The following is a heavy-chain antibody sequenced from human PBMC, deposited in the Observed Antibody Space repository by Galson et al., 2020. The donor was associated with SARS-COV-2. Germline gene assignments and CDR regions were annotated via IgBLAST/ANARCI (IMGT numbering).Heavy chain of an antibody. V-gene: IGHV5-51*01. CDR1: GYSFSTYW. CDR2: IYPGDSNT. CDR3: ASLLGPPPHYYGMDF. D-gene: IGHD3-16*01. Sequence: GESLKISCKGSGYSFSTYWIAWVRQTPGTGLEWMGIIYPGDSNTKYSPSFQGQVTISADKSLSTAYLQWSSLKASDTAMYYCASLLGPPPHYYGMDFWGQGTTVTVSS. J-gene: IGHJ6*02.